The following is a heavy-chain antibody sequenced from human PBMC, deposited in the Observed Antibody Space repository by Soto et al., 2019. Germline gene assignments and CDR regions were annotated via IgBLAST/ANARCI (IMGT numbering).Heavy chain of an antibody. CDR2: ISAYNGNT. D-gene: IGHD3-3*01. Sequence: ASVKVSCKASGYTFTSYGISWVRQAPGQGLEWMGWISAYNGNTNYAQKLQGRVTMTTDTSTSTAYTELRSLRSDDTAVYYCARDSPGAIFGVVTHHYYYYGMDVWGQGTTVTVSS. V-gene: IGHV1-18*04. J-gene: IGHJ6*02. CDR3: ARDSPGAIFGVVTHHYYYYGMDV. CDR1: GYTFTSYG.